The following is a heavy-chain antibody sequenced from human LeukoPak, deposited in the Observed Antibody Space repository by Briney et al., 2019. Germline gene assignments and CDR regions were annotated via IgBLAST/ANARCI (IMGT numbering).Heavy chain of an antibody. CDR1: GGTFSSYA. CDR2: IIPIFGTA. D-gene: IGHD2-15*01. J-gene: IGHJ4*02. CDR3: ASGYCSGGSCYRVEPDY. V-gene: IGHV1-69*01. Sequence: SVKVSCKAFGGTFSSYAISWVRQAPGQGLEWMGGIIPIFGTANYAQKFQGRVTITADESTSTAYMELSSLRSEDTAVYYCASGYCSGGSCYRVEPDYWGQGTLVTVSS.